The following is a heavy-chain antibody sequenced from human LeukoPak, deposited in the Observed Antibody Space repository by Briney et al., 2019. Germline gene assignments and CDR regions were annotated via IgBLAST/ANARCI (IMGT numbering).Heavy chain of an antibody. D-gene: IGHD3-3*01. CDR2: INHSGST. V-gene: IGHV4-34*01. J-gene: IGHJ4*02. CDR1: GGSFSGYY. Sequence: SETLSLTCAVYGGSFSGYYWSWIRQPPGNGLEWIGEINHSGSTNYNPSLKSRVTISVDTSKNQFSLKLSSVTAADTAVYYCARGMGFWSGYVVYWGQGTLVTVSS. CDR3: ARGMGFWSGYVVY.